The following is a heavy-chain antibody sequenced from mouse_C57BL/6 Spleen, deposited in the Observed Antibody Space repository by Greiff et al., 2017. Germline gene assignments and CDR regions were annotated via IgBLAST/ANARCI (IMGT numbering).Heavy chain of an antibody. CDR1: GFNIKDYY. Sequence: VHVKQSGAELVRPGASVKLSCTASGFNIKDYYMHWVKQRPEQGLEWIGRIDPEDGDTEYAPKFQGKATMTADTSSNTAYLQLSSLTSEDTAVYYCTTITTVEYFDVWGTGTTVTVSS. J-gene: IGHJ1*03. V-gene: IGHV14-1*01. D-gene: IGHD1-1*01. CDR3: TTITTVEYFDV. CDR2: IDPEDGDT.